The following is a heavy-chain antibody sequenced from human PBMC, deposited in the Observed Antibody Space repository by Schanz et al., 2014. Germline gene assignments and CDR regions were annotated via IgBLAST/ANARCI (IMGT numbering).Heavy chain of an antibody. Sequence: EVQLLESGGGLVQPGGSLRLSCASSGFSFTTYAMSWVRQAPGKGLQWVARIKSKTDGGTRDYAAPVKGRFTISTDDSKNAVYLKMNSLQTENPPVYYCAADLWFGAVWGVWWGQGTLVTDSS. CDR3: AADLWFGAVWGVW. CDR1: GFSFTTYA. V-gene: IGHV3-15*01. J-gene: IGHJ4*02. D-gene: IGHD3-10*01. CDR2: IKSKTDGGTR.